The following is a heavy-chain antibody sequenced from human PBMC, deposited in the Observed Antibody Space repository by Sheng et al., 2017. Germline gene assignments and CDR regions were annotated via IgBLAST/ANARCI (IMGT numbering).Heavy chain of an antibody. D-gene: IGHD2-15*01. CDR3: VRETVLAGDCRGGFCFPDL. CDR2: IRSDGRTT. J-gene: IGHJ4*02. V-gene: IGHV3-74*01. CDR1: GFTFSNYW. Sequence: DVQLVESGGGLVQPGGSLRLSCAASGFTFSNYWMHWVRQLPGKGLEWLSRIRSDGRTTAYADSVKGRFTISRDNAKNTLFLQMSSLRAEDTAIYYCVRETVLAGDCRGGFCFPDLWGQGSLVTVSS.